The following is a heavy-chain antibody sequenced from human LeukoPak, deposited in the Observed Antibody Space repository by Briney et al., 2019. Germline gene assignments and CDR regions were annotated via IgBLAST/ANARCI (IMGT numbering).Heavy chain of an antibody. J-gene: IGHJ4*02. V-gene: IGHV3-11*04. CDR2: ISSSGSTI. D-gene: IGHD3-22*01. CDR1: GFTFSDYY. CDR3: ARVMYYYDSSGQTYYFDY. Sequence: GGSLRLSCAASGFTFSDYYMSWIRQAPGKGLEWVSYISSSGSTIYYADSVKGRFTISRDNAKNSLYLQMNSLRAEDTAVYYCARVMYYYDSSGQTYYFDYWGQGTLVTVS.